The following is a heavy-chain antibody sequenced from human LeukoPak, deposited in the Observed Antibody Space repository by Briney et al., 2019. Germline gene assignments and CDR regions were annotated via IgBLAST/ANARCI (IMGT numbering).Heavy chain of an antibody. CDR3: ARGDGAAAGTNAFDI. Sequence: SETLSLTCAVYGGSFSGYYWSWIRQPPGKGLEWIGEINHRGSTNYNPSLKSRVTISVDTSKNQFSLKLSSVTAADTAVYYCARGDGAAAGTNAFDIWGQGTMVTVSS. D-gene: IGHD6-13*01. CDR2: INHRGST. CDR1: GGSFSGYY. J-gene: IGHJ3*02. V-gene: IGHV4-34*01.